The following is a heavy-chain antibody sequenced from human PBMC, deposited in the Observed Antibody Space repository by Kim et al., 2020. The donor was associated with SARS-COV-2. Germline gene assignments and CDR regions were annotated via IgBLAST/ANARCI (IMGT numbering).Heavy chain of an antibody. D-gene: IGHD6-19*01. V-gene: IGHV3-11*05. CDR1: GFTFSDYH. CDR3: ARDAFTYSSGWYLGY. J-gene: IGHJ4*02. Sequence: GGSLRLSCAASGFTFSDYHMSWIRQVPGKGLEWVSYISSSSTYTNYADSVKGRFTISRDNAKNSVYLQMNNLRVEDTAVYYCARDAFTYSSGWYLGYWGRGTQVTVSS. CDR2: ISSSSTYT.